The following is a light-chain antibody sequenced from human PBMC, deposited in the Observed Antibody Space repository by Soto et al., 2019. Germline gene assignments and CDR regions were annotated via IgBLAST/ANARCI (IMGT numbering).Light chain of an antibody. Sequence: DIQMTQSPSSLSASVGDRVTITCQASQNINTYLTWYQQKPGRAPKLLIYDASNLEAGVPSRFSGSGSGTDFTLTISSLQPEDVAAYYCQKYNSAPLTFGGGTKVDIK. CDR2: DAS. V-gene: IGKV1-27*01. CDR1: QNINTY. CDR3: QKYNSAPLT. J-gene: IGKJ4*01.